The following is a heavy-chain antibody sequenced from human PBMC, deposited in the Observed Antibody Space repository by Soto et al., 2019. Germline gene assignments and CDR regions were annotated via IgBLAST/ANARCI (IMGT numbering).Heavy chain of an antibody. V-gene: IGHV3-23*01. CDR3: AKDGNIGTVAAAFDI. Sequence: SCKASRYTFTCYYMHWVRQAPGQGLEWVSAISGSGGSTCYADSVKGRFTISRDNSKNTLYLQMKSLRGQGTAVYYCAKDGNIGTVAAAFDIWGQGTMVTVSS. J-gene: IGHJ3*02. D-gene: IGHD6-19*01. CDR1: RYTFTCYY. CDR2: ISGSGGST.